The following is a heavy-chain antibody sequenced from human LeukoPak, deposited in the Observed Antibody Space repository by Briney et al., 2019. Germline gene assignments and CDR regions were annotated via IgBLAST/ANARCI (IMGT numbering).Heavy chain of an antibody. J-gene: IGHJ6*02. D-gene: IGHD1-26*01. V-gene: IGHV3-30*18. Sequence: PGRSLRLSCAASGFTFSTYDMHWVRQAPGKGLEWVAIILSDGSNKYYADSVKGRFTISRDNSKNTLYLQMNSLRAEDTAVYYCAKVAVGSPYYYGMDDWGQGTTVTVSS. CDR3: AKVAVGSPYYYGMDD. CDR2: ILSDGSNK. CDR1: GFTFSTYD.